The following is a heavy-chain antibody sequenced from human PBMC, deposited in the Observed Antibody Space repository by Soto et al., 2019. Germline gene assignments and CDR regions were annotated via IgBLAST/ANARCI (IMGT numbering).Heavy chain of an antibody. V-gene: IGHV3-23*01. D-gene: IGHD1-1*01. CDR2: ISGSGGST. CDR1: GFTFSSYG. Sequence: PGGSLRLSCAASGFTFSSYGMSWVRQAPGKGLEWVSAISGSGGSTKYADSVKGRFTISRDNSENTLFLQMNSLRAEDTAVYYCAKDGQERSLYYFDYWGQGTLVTVSS. J-gene: IGHJ4*02. CDR3: AKDGQERSLYYFDY.